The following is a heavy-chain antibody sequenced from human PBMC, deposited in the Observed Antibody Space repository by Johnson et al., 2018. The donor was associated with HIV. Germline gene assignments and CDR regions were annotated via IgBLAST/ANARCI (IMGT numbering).Heavy chain of an antibody. V-gene: IGHV3-30*02. J-gene: IGHJ3*02. CDR2: IQYDGNNQ. Sequence: QMQLVESGGGVVQPGGSLRLSCTASGFMFSSYGMHWLRQAPGKGLEWVTFIQYDGNNQHYADSVKGRFTISRDNSKNTLYLQMNSLIAEDTAVYYCARAHDAFDIWGQGTMVTVSS. CDR3: ARAHDAFDI. CDR1: GFMFSSYG.